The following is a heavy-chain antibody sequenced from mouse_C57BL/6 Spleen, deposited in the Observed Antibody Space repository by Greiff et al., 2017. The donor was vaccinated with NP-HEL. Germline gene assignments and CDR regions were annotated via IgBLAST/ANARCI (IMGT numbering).Heavy chain of an antibody. CDR2: ISSGSSTI. Sequence: EVNLVESGGGLVKPGGSLKLSCAASGFTFSDYGMHWVRQAPEKGLEWVAYISSGSSTIYYADTVKGRFTISRDNAKNTLFLQMTSLRSEDTAMYYCARASVYYYGSSLEYAMDYWGQGTSVTVSS. CDR1: GFTFSDYG. D-gene: IGHD1-1*01. CDR3: ARASVYYYGSSLEYAMDY. V-gene: IGHV5-17*01. J-gene: IGHJ4*01.